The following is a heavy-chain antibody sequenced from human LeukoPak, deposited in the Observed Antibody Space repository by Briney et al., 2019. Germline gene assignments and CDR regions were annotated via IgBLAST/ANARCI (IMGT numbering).Heavy chain of an antibody. CDR1: GFTFSSYG. D-gene: IGHD6-19*01. CDR3: ARDQDSSGWYYTLDY. V-gene: IGHV3-33*01. CDR2: MWYDGSNK. J-gene: IGHJ4*02. Sequence: PGRSLRLSCAASGFTFSSYGMHWVRQAPGKGLEWVAVMWYDGSNKYYADSVKGRFTISRDNSKNTLYLQMNSLRAEDTAVYYCARDQDSSGWYYTLDYWGQGTLVTVSS.